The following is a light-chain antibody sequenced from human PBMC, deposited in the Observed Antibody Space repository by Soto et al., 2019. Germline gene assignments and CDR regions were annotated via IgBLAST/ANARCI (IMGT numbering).Light chain of an antibody. CDR2: GAS. J-gene: IGKJ1*01. CDR1: RRVSSSY. V-gene: IGKV3-20*01. CDR3: QQYGSSWT. Sequence: EIVLTQSPGTLSLSPGERATLSGRASRRVSSSYLAGYQKKPGQAPRRLIYGASSRATGIPDRFSGSGSGTDFTLTISRLEPEDFAVYYCQQYGSSWTFGQGTKVEIK.